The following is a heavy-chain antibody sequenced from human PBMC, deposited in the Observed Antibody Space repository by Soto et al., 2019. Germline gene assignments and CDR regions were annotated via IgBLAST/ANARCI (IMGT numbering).Heavy chain of an antibody. V-gene: IGHV3-21*01. Sequence: GGSLRLSCAASGFTFSSYSMNWVRQAPGKGLEWVSSISSSSSYIYYADSVKGRFTISRDNAKNSLYLQMNSLRAEDTAVYYCARDLGLPTTPTGKPYYYYGMDVWGQGTTVTVSS. CDR2: ISSSSSYI. CDR3: ARDLGLPTTPTGKPYYYYGMDV. J-gene: IGHJ6*02. CDR1: GFTFSSYS. D-gene: IGHD1-1*01.